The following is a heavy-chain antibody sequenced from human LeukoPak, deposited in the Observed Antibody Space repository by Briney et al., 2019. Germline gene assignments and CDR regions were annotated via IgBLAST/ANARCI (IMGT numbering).Heavy chain of an antibody. Sequence: GGSLRLSCAAPGFTFSTYAMSWVRQAPGKGLEWVAAISGSSGSTYYADSVKGRFTISRDNSKNTLYVQMNSLRAEDTAVYYCAKDRGIVVTGTDFDYWGQGTLVTVSS. CDR1: GFTFSTYA. D-gene: IGHD6-19*01. J-gene: IGHJ4*02. CDR2: ISGSSGST. V-gene: IGHV3-23*01. CDR3: AKDRGIVVTGTDFDY.